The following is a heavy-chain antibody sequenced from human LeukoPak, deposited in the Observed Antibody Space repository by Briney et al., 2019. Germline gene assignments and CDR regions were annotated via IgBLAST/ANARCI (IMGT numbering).Heavy chain of an antibody. CDR3: ARDTYPYYYDSSGSGHDY. CDR1: GYTFTSYY. CDR2: INPSSGST. D-gene: IGHD3-22*01. V-gene: IGHV1-46*01. J-gene: IGHJ4*02. Sequence: GASVKVSCKASGYTFTSYYMHWVRQAPGQGLEWMGIINPSSGSTSYAQKFQGRVTMTRDTSTSTVYMELSSLRSEDTAVYYCARDTYPYYYDSSGSGHDYWGQGTLVTVSS.